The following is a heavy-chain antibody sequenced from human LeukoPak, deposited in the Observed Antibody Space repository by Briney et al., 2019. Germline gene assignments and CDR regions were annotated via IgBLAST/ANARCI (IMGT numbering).Heavy chain of an antibody. D-gene: IGHD2-21*02. CDR1: GFTFTSHS. V-gene: IGHV3-48*02. CDR2: ITSSGTTI. J-gene: IGHJ4*02. Sequence: GGSLRLSCATSGFTFTSHSMNWVRQAPGKGLEWVPFITSSGTTIYYADSVKGRFTISRDNAKNSLYLQMNSLRDEDTAVYYCARVRGTALVNMYFDYWSQGTLVTVSS. CDR3: ARVRGTALVNMYFDY.